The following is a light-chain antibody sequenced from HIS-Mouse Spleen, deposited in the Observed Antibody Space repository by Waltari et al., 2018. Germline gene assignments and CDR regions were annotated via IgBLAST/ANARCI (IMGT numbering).Light chain of an antibody. Sequence: EIVMTQSPATLSVSPGERATLSCRASQSVSSNLAWYQQKPGQAPRPLIYGASTRATGLPARFSGSGSGTEFTLTISSLQSEDFAVYYCQQYNNSYTFGQGTKLEIK. V-gene: IGKV3-15*01. J-gene: IGKJ2*01. CDR1: QSVSSN. CDR2: GAS. CDR3: QQYNNSYT.